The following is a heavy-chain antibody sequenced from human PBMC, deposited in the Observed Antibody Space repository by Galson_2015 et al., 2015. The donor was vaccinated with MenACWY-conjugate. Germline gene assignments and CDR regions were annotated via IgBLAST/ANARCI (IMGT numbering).Heavy chain of an antibody. CDR3: PRVLNTLMVTCPGVCAH. V-gene: IGHV3-7*03. CDR1: GVTFSTYW. J-gene: IGHJ4*02. CDR2: IKQDRSQR. Sequence: SLRLSCAASGVTFSTYWMVWGRQAPGQGLEWVADIKQDRSQRFYMDSVRGRFTISRDNARNSLYRQMDSLRAEDSAVYFCPRVLNTLMVTCPGVCAHWGQGTLVTVSS. D-gene: IGHD5-18*01.